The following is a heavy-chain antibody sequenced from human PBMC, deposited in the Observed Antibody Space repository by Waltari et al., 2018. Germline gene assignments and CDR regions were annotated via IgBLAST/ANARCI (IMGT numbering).Heavy chain of an antibody. J-gene: IGHJ5*02. CDR2: IYSSGSN. Sequence: VQLQESGPGLVKPSETLSLTCIVSGGSISGNYWTWIRQPAGKGLEWIGRIYSSGSNNDNPSLKSRVAMSIDTSKNQFSLKLTAVTAADTAVYYCARPKWRTSWKMGEFDPWGQGTLVTVSS. V-gene: IGHV4-4*07. CDR1: GGSISGNY. CDR3: ARPKWRTSWKMGEFDP. D-gene: IGHD2-2*01.